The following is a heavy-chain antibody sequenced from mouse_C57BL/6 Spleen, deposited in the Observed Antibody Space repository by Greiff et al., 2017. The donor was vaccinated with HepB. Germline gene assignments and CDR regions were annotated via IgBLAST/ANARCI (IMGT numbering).Heavy chain of an antibody. D-gene: IGHD1-1*01. Sequence: VQLQQSDAELVKPGASVKISCKVSGYTFTDHTIHWMKQRPEQGLEWIGYIYPRDGSTKYNEKFKGKATLTADKSSSTADMQRNSLTSEDSAVYFGARRDYGSSYDFDYWGQGTTLTVSS. CDR1: GYTFTDHT. CDR3: ARRDYGSSYDFDY. V-gene: IGHV1-78*01. J-gene: IGHJ2*01. CDR2: IYPRDGST.